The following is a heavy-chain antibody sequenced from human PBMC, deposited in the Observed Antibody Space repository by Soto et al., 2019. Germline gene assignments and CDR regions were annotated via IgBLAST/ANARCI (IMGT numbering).Heavy chain of an antibody. V-gene: IGHV1-46*01. D-gene: IGHD2-15*01. CDR3: ARVRGGGSEYFFDY. CDR2: INPSGGTT. J-gene: IGHJ4*02. Sequence: ASVKGNCKASGYTFTRYNVHWVRQAPGQGLEWMAIINPSGGTTYYVQKFEGRVTLTTDTSTSTVYMELSSLRSDDTAVYYCARVRGGGSEYFFDYWGQGTLVTSPQ. CDR1: GYTFTRYN.